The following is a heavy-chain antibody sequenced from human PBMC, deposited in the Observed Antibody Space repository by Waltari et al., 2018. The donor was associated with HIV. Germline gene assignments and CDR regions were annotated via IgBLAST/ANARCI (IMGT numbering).Heavy chain of an antibody. Sequence: AASGITFDDYGMSWVRQAPGKGLEWVSGINWNGGSTGYADSVKGRFTISRDNAKKSLFLQMNSLRAEDTALYYCASGSHYCSGGSCDYYYYDMDVWGQGTTVTVSS. D-gene: IGHD2-15*01. J-gene: IGHJ6*02. CDR1: GITFDDYG. V-gene: IGHV3-20*03. CDR2: INWNGGST. CDR3: ASGSHYCSGGSCDYYYYDMDV.